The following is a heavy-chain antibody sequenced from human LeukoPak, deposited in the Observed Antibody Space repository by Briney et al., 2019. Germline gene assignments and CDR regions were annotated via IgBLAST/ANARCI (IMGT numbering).Heavy chain of an antibody. CDR1: GFTFSSYS. J-gene: IGHJ6*03. CDR2: ISSISSTI. D-gene: IGHD2-15*01. V-gene: IGHV3-48*01. CDR3: ARDRWDIGMGAFYYYMDV. Sequence: GGSLRLSCAASGFTFSSYSMNWVRQAPGKGLEWVSYISSISSTIYYADSVKGRFTIARDNAKNSLYLQMTRLRAEDTAVYYCARDRWDIGMGAFYYYMDVWGKGTTVTVSS.